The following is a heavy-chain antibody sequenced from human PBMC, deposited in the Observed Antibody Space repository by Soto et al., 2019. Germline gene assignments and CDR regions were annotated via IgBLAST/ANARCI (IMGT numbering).Heavy chain of an antibody. D-gene: IGHD2-15*01. CDR3: AKDSRYCSGGSCYSFQH. CDR2: ISGSGGST. J-gene: IGHJ1*01. CDR1: GFTFSSYA. V-gene: IGHV3-23*01. Sequence: GGSLRLSCAASGFTFSSYAMSWVRQAPGKGLEWVSAISGSGGSTYYADSVKGRFTISRDNSKNTLYLQMNSLRAEDTAVYYCAKDSRYCSGGSCYSFQHWGQGTLVTVSS.